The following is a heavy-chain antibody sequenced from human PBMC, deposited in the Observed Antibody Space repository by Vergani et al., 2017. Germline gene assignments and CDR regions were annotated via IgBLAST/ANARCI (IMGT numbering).Heavy chain of an antibody. CDR2: IIAILGIA. J-gene: IGHJ5*02. CDR1: VGTFSSYT. V-gene: IGHV1-69*02. Sequence: QVQLVQSGAEVKKPGSSVKVSCKASVGTFSSYTINWVRQAPGQGLVWMGRIIAILGIANYAQKFQGRVTITADKSISTAYMELNSLSSEDTAVYYCAARCDRVSEFVPWGRRGMVTVSS. D-gene: IGHD2-21*02. CDR3: AARCDRVSEFVP.